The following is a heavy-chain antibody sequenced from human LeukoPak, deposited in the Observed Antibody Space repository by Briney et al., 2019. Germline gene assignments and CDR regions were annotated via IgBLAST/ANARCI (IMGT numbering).Heavy chain of an antibody. J-gene: IGHJ3*02. Sequence: SETLSLTCAVYGGSFSGYYWSWIRQPPGKGLEWIGEINHSGSTNYNPSLKSRVTISVDTSKNQFSLQLNSVTPEDTAVYYCARDFDETAFDIWGQGTMVTVSS. CDR1: GGSFSGYY. V-gene: IGHV4-34*01. CDR3: ARDFDETAFDI. CDR2: INHSGST.